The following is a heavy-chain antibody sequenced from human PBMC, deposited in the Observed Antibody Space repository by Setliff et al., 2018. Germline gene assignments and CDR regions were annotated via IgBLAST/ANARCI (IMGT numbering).Heavy chain of an antibody. D-gene: IGHD4-17*01. CDR3: ARSDYGDYFAWDSYGMDV. Sequence: GESLKISCKGSGYSFTSYWIAWVRQMPGKGLEWMGIIYPGDSDTRYSTSFQGQVTISADRSTRTAYLQWSSLKASDTAFYYCARSDYGDYFAWDSYGMDVWGQGTTVTVSS. J-gene: IGHJ6*02. V-gene: IGHV5-51*01. CDR1: GYSFTSYW. CDR2: IYPGDSDT.